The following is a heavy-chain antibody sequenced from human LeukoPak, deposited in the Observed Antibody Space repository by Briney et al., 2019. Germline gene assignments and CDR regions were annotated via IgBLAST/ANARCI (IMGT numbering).Heavy chain of an antibody. CDR1: GFTFNKAW. V-gene: IGHV3-15*01. D-gene: IGHD2-21*02. Sequence: RPGGSLRLSCSASGFTFNKAWMNWVRQAPGKGLERVGRIKKTGEGATTDYPAPVKGRFTVSRDDSKNTLYLQMNDLKTEDTAIYYCTTRVVTTNDNWGQGTLVTVSS. CDR2: IKKTGEGATT. J-gene: IGHJ4*02. CDR3: TTRVVTTNDN.